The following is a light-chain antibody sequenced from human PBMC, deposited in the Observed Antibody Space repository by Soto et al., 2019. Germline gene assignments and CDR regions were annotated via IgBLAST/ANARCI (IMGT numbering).Light chain of an antibody. J-gene: IGLJ1*01. CDR3: CSYAVSSTD. CDR1: SSDVGSYNL. CDR2: EVS. V-gene: IGLV2-23*02. Sequence: QSVLTQVASVSGCPGQWIAISCSGTSSDVGSYNLVSWYQQHPGKAPKLMISEVSKRPSGVSNRFSGSKSGNTASLTISGLQSVDEADEYCCSYAVSSTDFGTRTMVTV.